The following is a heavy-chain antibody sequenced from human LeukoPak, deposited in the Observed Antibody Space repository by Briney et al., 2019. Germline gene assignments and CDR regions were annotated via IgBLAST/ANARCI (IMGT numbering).Heavy chain of an antibody. D-gene: IGHD4-17*01. V-gene: IGHV4-4*07. J-gene: IGHJ4*02. Sequence: SETLSLTCSVSGGSISSYYWSWIRQPAGKGLGWIGRIYTSGSTNYNPSLKSRVTMSVDTSKNQFSLKLSSVTAADTAVYYCARGDYGDYVADYWGQGTLVTVSS. CDR1: GGSISSYY. CDR2: IYTSGST. CDR3: ARGDYGDYVADY.